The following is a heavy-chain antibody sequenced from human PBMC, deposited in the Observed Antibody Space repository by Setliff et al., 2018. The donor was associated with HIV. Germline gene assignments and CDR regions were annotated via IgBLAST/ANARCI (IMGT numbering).Heavy chain of an antibody. J-gene: IGHJ3*02. CDR1: GFTFSTYW. Sequence: GGSLRLSCAASGFTFSTYWMHWVRQSPGKGLVWVSRINSDGSVTNYADSVKGLFTISRDNAKNTLFLQMNSLRAEDTAVYYCASSNVVVVTASVSDAFDIWGQGTMVTVSS. CDR2: INSDGSVT. CDR3: ASSNVVVVTASVSDAFDI. V-gene: IGHV3-74*01. D-gene: IGHD2-21*02.